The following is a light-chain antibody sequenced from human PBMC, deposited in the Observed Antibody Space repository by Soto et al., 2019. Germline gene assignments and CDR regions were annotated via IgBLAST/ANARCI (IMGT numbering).Light chain of an antibody. V-gene: IGKV1-27*01. CDR1: QDISDY. J-gene: IGKJ1*01. CDR3: QKYNKAPWK. Sequence: DIQMTQSPSSLSASLGDRVTITCRASQDISDYLAWYQQKPGNPPNLLISAASTLQSGVPSRFRGSGAGTDFTLTITSLQPEDVATYYCQKYNKAPWKFGQGTKVEIK. CDR2: AAS.